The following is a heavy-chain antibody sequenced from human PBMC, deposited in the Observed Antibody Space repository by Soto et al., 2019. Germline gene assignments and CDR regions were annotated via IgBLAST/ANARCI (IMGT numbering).Heavy chain of an antibody. CDR3: ARVAFSYFGMDV. J-gene: IGHJ6*02. D-gene: IGHD3-3*02. CDR2: VFSSGRT. V-gene: IGHV4-4*07. Sequence: ETLSLTSKVPGGGISSYYWSWVRQPAGKGLEWIGRVFSSGRTNSNASLKSRVTMSIDTSKNEVSLTLRSVTAADTAVYYCARVAFSYFGMDVWGPGTTVTVSS. CDR1: GGGISSYY.